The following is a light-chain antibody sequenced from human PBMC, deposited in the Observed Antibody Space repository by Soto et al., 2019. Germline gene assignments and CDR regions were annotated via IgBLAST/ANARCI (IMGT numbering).Light chain of an antibody. J-gene: IGKJ1*01. Sequence: IVMTQSPDSLAVSLGERATINCKSSQTVLHTSNYLACYQQKPGQPPKLLIYWASTRESGVPDRFSGSGYWKDFTLTISSLQAEDVEVYYCQHYYTTPVTFGQGTKVEIK. CDR1: QTVLHTSNY. CDR3: QHYYTTPVT. CDR2: WAS. V-gene: IGKV4-1*01.